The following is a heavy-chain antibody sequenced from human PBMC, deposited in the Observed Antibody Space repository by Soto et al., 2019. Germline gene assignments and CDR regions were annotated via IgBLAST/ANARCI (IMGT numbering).Heavy chain of an antibody. CDR2: ISDSGII. J-gene: IGHJ6*02. V-gene: IGHV3-48*03. Sequence: SLILSFSASVLTVSKYEMTWVRQAPGKGLEWVSYISDSGIIHYAESLKGRVTISRDNTKNSLYLQLNSLRAEDTAVYYCATSIALAGYNYYYGLDVWGQGTTVTVSS. CDR3: ATSIALAGYNYYYGLDV. D-gene: IGHD6-19*01. CDR1: VLTVSKYE.